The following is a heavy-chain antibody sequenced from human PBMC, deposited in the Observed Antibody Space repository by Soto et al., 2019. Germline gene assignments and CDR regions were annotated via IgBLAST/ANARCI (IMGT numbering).Heavy chain of an antibody. CDR1: GFTFSSYS. CDR3: ARDRWLHQLFFHGYGMDV. Sequence: EVQLVESGGGLVKPGGSLRLSCAASGFTFSSYSTNWVRQAPGKGLEWVSSISSSSSYIYYADSVKGRFTISRDNAKNSLYLQMNSLRAEDTAVYYCARDRWLHQLFFHGYGMDVWGQGTTVTVSS. V-gene: IGHV3-21*01. D-gene: IGHD5-12*01. CDR2: ISSSSSYI. J-gene: IGHJ6*02.